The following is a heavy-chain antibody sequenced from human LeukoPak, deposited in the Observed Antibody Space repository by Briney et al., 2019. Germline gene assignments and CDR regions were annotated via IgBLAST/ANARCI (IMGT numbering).Heavy chain of an antibody. J-gene: IGHJ6*03. Sequence: GASVKVSCKASGGTFSSYAISWVRQAPGQGLEWMGGIIPIFGTANYAQKFQGRVTITADKSTSTAYMELSSLRSEDTAMYYCARRRGNSGYDMGNYYMDVWGKGTTVTASS. CDR1: GGTFSSYA. D-gene: IGHD5-12*01. CDR3: ARRRGNSGYDMGNYYMDV. CDR2: IIPIFGTA. V-gene: IGHV1-69*06.